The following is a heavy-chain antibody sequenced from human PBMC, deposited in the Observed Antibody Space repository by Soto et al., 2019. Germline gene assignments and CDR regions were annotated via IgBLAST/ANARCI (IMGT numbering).Heavy chain of an antibody. CDR3: TRGGTVAPEYDH. J-gene: IGHJ5*02. CDR1: GYTFTSHF. Sequence: QVQLVQSGAEVKKPGASVKLSCKASGYTFTSHFIHWVRQAPGQGLEWMGIVNPVDNSRRYAQKFQGRVTMTGDTSTSAVYMELNSLTSEDTAVYYCTRGGTVAPEYDHWDQGTLVTVSS. D-gene: IGHD3-16*01. V-gene: IGHV1-46*03. CDR2: VNPVDNSR.